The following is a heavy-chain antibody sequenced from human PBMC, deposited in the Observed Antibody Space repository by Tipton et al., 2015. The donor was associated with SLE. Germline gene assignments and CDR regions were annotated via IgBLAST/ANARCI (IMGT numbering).Heavy chain of an antibody. CDR1: GGSFSGYY. J-gene: IGHJ6*02. CDR2: INHSGTT. D-gene: IGHD6-13*01. CDR3: ARQGQQLVRPYYYGMDV. Sequence: TLSLTCAVYGGSFSGYYWSWIRQPPGKGLEWIGEINHSGTTNYNPSLKSRVTISVDTSKNQFSLKLSSVTAADTAVYYCARQGQQLVRPYYYGMDVWGQGP. V-gene: IGHV4-34*01.